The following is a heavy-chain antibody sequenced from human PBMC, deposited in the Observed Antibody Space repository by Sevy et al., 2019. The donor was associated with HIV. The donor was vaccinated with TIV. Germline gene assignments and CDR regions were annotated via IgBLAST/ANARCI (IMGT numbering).Heavy chain of an antibody. V-gene: IGHV1-2*02. D-gene: IGHD6-19*01. CDR3: AREVDIAVAGTSTNDAFDI. CDR2: INPKSGDT. CDR1: GYAFIGYY. J-gene: IGHJ3*02. Sequence: ASVKVSCKASGYAFIGYYIHWVRQAPGQGLEWMGWINPKSGDTNFAQKFRGGVTMTRDTSITTVSMEMRRLRSDHTAVYFCAREVDIAVAGTSTNDAFDIWGQGTMVTVSS.